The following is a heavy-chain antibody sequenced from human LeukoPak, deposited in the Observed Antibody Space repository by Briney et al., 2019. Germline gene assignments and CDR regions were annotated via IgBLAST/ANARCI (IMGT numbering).Heavy chain of an antibody. CDR2: IYPGDSDT. J-gene: IGHJ3*02. CDR1: GYDFTSVG. Sequence: KVSCKASGYDFTSVGITWVRQMPGKGLEWMGIIYPGDSDTRYSPSFQGQVTISADKSISTAYLQWSSLKASDTAMYYCARSSVAGTEGAFDIWGQGTMVTVSS. CDR3: ARSSVAGTEGAFDI. D-gene: IGHD6-19*01. V-gene: IGHV5-51*01.